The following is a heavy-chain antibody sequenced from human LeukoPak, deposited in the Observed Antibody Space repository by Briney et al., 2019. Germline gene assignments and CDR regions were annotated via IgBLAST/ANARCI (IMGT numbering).Heavy chain of an antibody. J-gene: IGHJ4*02. D-gene: IGHD6-13*01. V-gene: IGHV1-58*02. CDR3: AKDLGEQQLVLFDY. CDR2: IVVGSGNT. CDR1: GFTFTSSA. Sequence: SVKVSCKASGFTFTSSAMQWVRQARGQRLEWIGWIVVGSGNTNYAQKFQERVTITRDMSTSTAYMELSSLRSEDTAVYYCAKDLGEQQLVLFDYWGQGTLVTVSS.